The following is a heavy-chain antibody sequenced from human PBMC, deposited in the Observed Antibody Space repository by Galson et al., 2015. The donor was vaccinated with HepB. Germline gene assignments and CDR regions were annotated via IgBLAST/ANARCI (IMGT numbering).Heavy chain of an antibody. J-gene: IGHJ6*02. Sequence: SLRLSCAASGFTFSSYSMNWVRQAPGKGLEWVSYISSSSSTIYYADSVKGRFTISRDNAKNSLYLQMNSLRAEDTAVYYCARDHCSGGSCYSVWSYYYYGMDVWGQGTTVTVSS. V-gene: IGHV3-48*01. D-gene: IGHD2-15*01. CDR3: ARDHCSGGSCYSVWSYYYYGMDV. CDR2: ISSSSSTI. CDR1: GFTFSSYS.